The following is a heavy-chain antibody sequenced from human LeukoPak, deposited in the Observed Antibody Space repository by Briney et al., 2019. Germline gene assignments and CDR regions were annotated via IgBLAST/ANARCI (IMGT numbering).Heavy chain of an antibody. CDR3: ARVGKTTVTYFDY. Sequence: SETLSLTCSVSGASISSYYWSWIRQPPGKGLEWIGYIYYSGSTNYNPSLRSRITISVDTSKNQFSLKLSSVTAADTAVYYCARVGKTTVTYFDYWGQGTLVTVSS. V-gene: IGHV4-59*01. J-gene: IGHJ4*02. D-gene: IGHD4-17*01. CDR2: IYYSGST. CDR1: GASISSYY.